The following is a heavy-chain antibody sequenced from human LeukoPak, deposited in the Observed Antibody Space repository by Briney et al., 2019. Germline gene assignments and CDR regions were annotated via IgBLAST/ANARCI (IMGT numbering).Heavy chain of an antibody. V-gene: IGHV1-69*04. D-gene: IGHD2-2*02. CDR2: FIPMVGVA. CDR3: ARVQAVGVPVAIDAYYSYGMDV. CDR1: GYTFTSYG. Sequence: SVKVSCKASGYTFTSYGISWVRQAPGQGLEWMGRFIPMVGVAAYAQKFQGRITITEDRSTNTAFMELSSLRSEDTAVYYCARVQAVGVPVAIDAYYSYGMDVWGQGTAVTVSS. J-gene: IGHJ6*02.